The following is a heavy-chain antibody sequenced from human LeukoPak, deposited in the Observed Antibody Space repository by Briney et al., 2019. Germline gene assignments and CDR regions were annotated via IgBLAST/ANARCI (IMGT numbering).Heavy chain of an antibody. J-gene: IGHJ6*03. CDR3: ARESDYGGNPSDYYYYYYMDV. Sequence: ASVKVSCKASGYTFTGYYMHWVRQAPGQGLEWMGRINPNSGGTNYAQKFQGRVTMTRDTSISTAYMELSRLRSDDTAVYYCARESDYGGNPSDYYYYYYMDVWGKGTTVTVSS. V-gene: IGHV1-2*06. CDR1: GYTFTGYY. D-gene: IGHD4-23*01. CDR2: INPNSGGT.